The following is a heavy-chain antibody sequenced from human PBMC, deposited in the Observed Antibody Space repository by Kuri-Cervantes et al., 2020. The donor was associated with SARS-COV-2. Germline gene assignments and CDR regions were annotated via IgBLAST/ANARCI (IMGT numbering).Heavy chain of an antibody. J-gene: IGHJ6*02. D-gene: IGHD1-14*01. CDR3: ARAGLMDHPDDYYGMDV. CDR2: ISSSSSYT. CDR1: GFTFSDYY. V-gene: IGHV3-11*03. Sequence: GESLKISCAGSGFTFSDYYMSWIRQAPGKGLEWVSYISSSSSYTNYTGSLKGRFTISRDNARNSLYLQMNSLRVEDTAVYYCARAGLMDHPDDYYGMDVWCQGAKVTVSS.